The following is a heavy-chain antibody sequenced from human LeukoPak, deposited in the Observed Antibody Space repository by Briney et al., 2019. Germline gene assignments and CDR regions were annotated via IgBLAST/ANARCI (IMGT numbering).Heavy chain of an antibody. J-gene: IGHJ4*02. CDR2: IWFDGSKK. V-gene: IGHV3-33*01. Sequence: GGSLRLSCAASGFTFSSNGVHWVRQAPGKGLEWVAVIWFDGSKKYYADSVKGRFTISRDNSKNTLYMQMDSLRADDTAVYYCARHTYYYDTDYWGQGTLVTVSS. D-gene: IGHD3-22*01. CDR1: GFTFSSNG. CDR3: ARHTYYYDTDY.